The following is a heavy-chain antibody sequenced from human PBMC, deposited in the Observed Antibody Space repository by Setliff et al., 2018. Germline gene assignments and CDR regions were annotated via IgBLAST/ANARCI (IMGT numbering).Heavy chain of an antibody. J-gene: IGHJ2*01. V-gene: IGHV7-4-1*02. CDR3: ARPYRSSARWYFDL. Sequence: ASVKGSCKASGYTFTSYAMNWVRQAPGQGLEWMGWINTNTGNPTYAQGFTGRFVCSLDTSVSTAYLQISSLKAEDTAVYYCARPYRSSARWYFDLWGRGTLVTVSS. CDR2: INTNTGNP. D-gene: IGHD6-6*01. CDR1: GYTFTSYA.